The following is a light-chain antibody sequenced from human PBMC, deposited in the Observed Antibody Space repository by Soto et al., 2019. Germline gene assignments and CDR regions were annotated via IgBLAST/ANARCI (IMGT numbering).Light chain of an antibody. V-gene: IGLV1-40*01. CDR2: GNS. CDR3: QSYDRSLSDHV. CDR1: SSNIGAGYD. J-gene: IGLJ1*01. Sequence: QSVLKRPASLCVAPGQRGTISCTGSSSNIGAGYDVHWYRQLPGTAPKLLIYGNSNRPSGVPDRFSGSKSGTSASLAITGLQAEDEADYYCQSYDRSLSDHVFGTGTKVTVL.